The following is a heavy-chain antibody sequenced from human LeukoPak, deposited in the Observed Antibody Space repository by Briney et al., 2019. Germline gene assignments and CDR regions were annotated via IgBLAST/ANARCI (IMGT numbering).Heavy chain of an antibody. CDR2: MSDSGTT. J-gene: IGHJ4*02. Sequence: SETLSLTCTVSGGSISGFYWNWIRQPPGKGLEWIGYMSDSGTTNYNPSLKSRPAMSVDTSKNQFSLKLTSMTLADTAVYYCARGTTAWHWKLDYWGQGSLVTVSS. CDR3: ARGTTAWHWKLDY. V-gene: IGHV4-59*01. CDR1: GGSISGFY. D-gene: IGHD1-1*01.